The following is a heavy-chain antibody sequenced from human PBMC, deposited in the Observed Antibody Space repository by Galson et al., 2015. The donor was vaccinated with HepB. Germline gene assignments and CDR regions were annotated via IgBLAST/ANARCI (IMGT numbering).Heavy chain of an antibody. CDR2: IWYDGSNK. D-gene: IGHD3-10*01. J-gene: IGHJ6*02. CDR1: GFTFSSYA. CDR3: AREGGPMVRGVRRANYYYYGMDV. V-gene: IGHV3-33*08. Sequence: SLRLSCAASGFTFSSYAMHWVRQAPGKGLEWVAVIWYDGSNKYYADSVKGRFTISRDNSKNTLYLQMNSLRAEDTAVYYCAREGGPMVRGVRRANYYYYGMDVCGQGTTVTVSS.